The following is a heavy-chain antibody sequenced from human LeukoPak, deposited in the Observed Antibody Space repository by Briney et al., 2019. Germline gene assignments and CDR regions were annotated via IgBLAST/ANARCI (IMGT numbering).Heavy chain of an antibody. CDR1: GGSISSGGYY. J-gene: IGHJ3*02. Sequence: SQTLSLTCTVSGGSISSGGYYWSWIRQHPGKGLEWIGYIYYSGSTYYNPSLKSRVTISVDTSKNQFSLKLSSVTAADTAVYYCARASGVVITTIFAFDIWGRGTMVTVSS. V-gene: IGHV4-31*03. D-gene: IGHD3-22*01. CDR3: ARASGVVITTIFAFDI. CDR2: IYYSGST.